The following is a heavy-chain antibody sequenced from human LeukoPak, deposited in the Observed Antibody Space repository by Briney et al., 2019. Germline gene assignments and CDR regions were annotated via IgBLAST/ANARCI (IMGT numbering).Heavy chain of an antibody. V-gene: IGHV3-23*01. Sequence: GGSLRLSCAASGFTFSSYAMSWVRQAPGKGLEWVATMSGIGGSTYYADSVKGRFTISRDNSENTLYLRMNSLRAEDTAVYYCAKYLKRITIFGVAVDYWGQGTLVTVPS. CDR2: MSGIGGST. CDR3: AKYLKRITIFGVAVDY. CDR1: GFTFSSYA. D-gene: IGHD3-3*01. J-gene: IGHJ4*02.